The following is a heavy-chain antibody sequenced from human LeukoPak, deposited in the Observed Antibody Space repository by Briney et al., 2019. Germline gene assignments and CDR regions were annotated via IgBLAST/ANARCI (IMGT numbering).Heavy chain of an antibody. CDR1: GYSISSGYL. CDR2: IDGSGSS. V-gene: IGHV4-38-2*02. Sequence: KASETLSLTCTVSGYSISSGYLWGWIRQPPGKGLEWIGSIDGSGSSYYNPSLKSRVTISVDTSRNQFSLKMTSVTAADTAVYYCASNGYYCIEFWGKGTTVTVSS. D-gene: IGHD2-8*01. CDR3: ASNGYYCIEF. J-gene: IGHJ6*03.